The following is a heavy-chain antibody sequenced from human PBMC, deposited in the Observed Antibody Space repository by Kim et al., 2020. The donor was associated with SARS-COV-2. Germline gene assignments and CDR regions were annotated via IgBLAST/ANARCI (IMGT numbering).Heavy chain of an antibody. CDR1: GYTFTSYD. J-gene: IGHJ4*02. V-gene: IGHV1-8*01. CDR2: MDPKSGKT. D-gene: IGHD6-25*01. CDR3: ARGERLDS. Sequence: ASVKVSCKASGYTFTSYDIHWVRHAAGQGLEWMGWMDPKSGKTGDTKKFEGRVSMTRSTSENTLYMELRTLRPEDTAVYYCARGERLDSWGQGTLVTVSS.